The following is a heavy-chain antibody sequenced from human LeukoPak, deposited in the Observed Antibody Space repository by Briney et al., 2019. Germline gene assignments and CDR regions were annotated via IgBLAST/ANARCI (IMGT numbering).Heavy chain of an antibody. CDR1: GYTFTGYY. V-gene: IGHV1-2*04. CDR3: ARDSGSSSWYLRYSSGWYADY. D-gene: IGHD6-19*01. Sequence: ASVKVSCKASGYTFTGYYMHWVRQAPGQGLEWMGWINPNSGGTNYAQKFQGWITMTRDTSISTAYMELSRLRSDDTAVYYCARDSGSSSWYLRYSSGWYADYWGQGTLVTVSS. J-gene: IGHJ4*02. CDR2: INPNSGGT.